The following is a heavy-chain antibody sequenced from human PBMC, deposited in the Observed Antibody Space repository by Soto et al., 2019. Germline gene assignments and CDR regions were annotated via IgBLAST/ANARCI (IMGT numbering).Heavy chain of an antibody. D-gene: IGHD5-18*01. CDR2: INHSGST. V-gene: IGHV4-34*01. CDR1: GGSFSGYY. Sequence: QVQLQQWGAGLLKPSETLSLTCAVYGGSFSGYYWSWIRQPPGKGLEWIGEINHSGSTNYNPSLKSRVTISVDTSKNQFSLKLSSVTAADTAVYYCARGIRLGAPYSYGYEAGYYFDYWGQGTLVTVSS. CDR3: ARGIRLGAPYSYGYEAGYYFDY. J-gene: IGHJ4*02.